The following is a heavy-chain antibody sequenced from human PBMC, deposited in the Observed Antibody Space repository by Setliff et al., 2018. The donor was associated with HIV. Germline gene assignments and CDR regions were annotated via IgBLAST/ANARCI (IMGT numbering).Heavy chain of an antibody. J-gene: IGHJ6*02. CDR2: INPSGEST. V-gene: IGHV1-46*01. Sequence: GASVKVSCKASGGTFSSYGISWVRQAPVQGLEWMGIINPSGESTTYAQRFQGRVTMTTDRSTSTVYMELSSLRSEDTAVYYCARDRGDVSLDYYLYYGMDVWGQGTTVTVSS. D-gene: IGHD2-21*02. CDR3: ARDRGDVSLDYYLYYGMDV. CDR1: GGTFSSYG.